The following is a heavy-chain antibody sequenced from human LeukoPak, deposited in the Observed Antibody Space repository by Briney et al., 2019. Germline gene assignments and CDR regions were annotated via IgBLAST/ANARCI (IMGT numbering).Heavy chain of an antibody. Sequence: GGSLRLSCVASGFTFVTYAMNWVRQAPGKGLEWVSGISGSGGSTDYADSVKGRFTISRDNPRNTVYLQMNSLRAEDTALYYCAKECCGSGSYPFDYWGQGTLVTVPS. CDR3: AKECCGSGSYPFDY. V-gene: IGHV3-23*01. D-gene: IGHD3-10*01. CDR2: ISGSGGST. CDR1: GFTFVTYA. J-gene: IGHJ4*02.